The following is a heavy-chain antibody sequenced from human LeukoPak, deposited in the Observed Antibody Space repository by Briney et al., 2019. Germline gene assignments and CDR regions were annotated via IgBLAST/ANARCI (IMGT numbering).Heavy chain of an antibody. D-gene: IGHD3-10*01. CDR1: GFTFSSYA. CDR3: AVDYGSGSYFSYYYYGMDV. Sequence: GGSLRLSCAASGFTFSSYAMSWVRQAPGKGLEWVSAISGSGGSTYYADSVKGRFTISRDNSKNTLYLQMNSLRAEDTAVYYCAVDYGSGSYFSYYYYGMDVWGKGTTVTVSS. J-gene: IGHJ6*04. V-gene: IGHV3-23*01. CDR2: ISGSGGST.